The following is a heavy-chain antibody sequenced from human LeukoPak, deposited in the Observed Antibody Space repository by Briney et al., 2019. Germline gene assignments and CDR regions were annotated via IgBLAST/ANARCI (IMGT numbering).Heavy chain of an antibody. J-gene: IGHJ4*02. CDR2: MNPNSGNT. D-gene: IGHD3-9*01. V-gene: IGHV1-8*03. CDR1: GYTFTSYD. CDR3: ARGPRGPPGMGPVLRYFDPLSYQPFDY. Sequence: GASVKVSCKASGYTFTSYDINWVRQATGQGLEWMGWMNPNSGNTGYAQKFQGRVTITRNTSISTAYMELSRLRSDDTAVYYCARGPRGPPGMGPVLRYFDPLSYQPFDYWGQGTLVTVSS.